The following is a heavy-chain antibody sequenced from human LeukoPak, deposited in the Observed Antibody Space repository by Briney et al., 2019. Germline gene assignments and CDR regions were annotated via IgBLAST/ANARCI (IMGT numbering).Heavy chain of an antibody. V-gene: IGHV4-59*12. J-gene: IGHJ5*02. CDR1: GGSISSYY. Sequence: ASETLSLTCTVSGGSISSYYWSWIRQPPGKGLEWIGYIYYSGSTNYNPSLKSRVTISVDTSKNQFSLKLSSVTAADTAVYYCARRDIVVVPAAETTNWFDPWGQGTLVTVSS. D-gene: IGHD2-2*01. CDR3: ARRDIVVVPAAETTNWFDP. CDR2: IYYSGST.